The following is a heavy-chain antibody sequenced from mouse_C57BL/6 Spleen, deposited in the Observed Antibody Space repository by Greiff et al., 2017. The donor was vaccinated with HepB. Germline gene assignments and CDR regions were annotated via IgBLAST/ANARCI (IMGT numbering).Heavy chain of an antibody. J-gene: IGHJ1*03. V-gene: IGHV3-6*01. CDR1: GYSITSGYY. CDR3: AREGYDYDKRYFDV. CDR2: ISYDGSN. Sequence: EVQLQQSGPGLVKPSQSLSLTCSVTGYSITSGYYWNWIRQFPGNKLEWMGYISYDGSNNYNPSLKNRISITRDTSKNQFFLKLNSVTTEDTATYYCAREGYDYDKRYFDVWGTGTTVTVSS. D-gene: IGHD2-4*01.